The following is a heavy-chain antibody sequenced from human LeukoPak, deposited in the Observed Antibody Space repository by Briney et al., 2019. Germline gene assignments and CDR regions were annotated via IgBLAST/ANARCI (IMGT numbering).Heavy chain of an antibody. CDR3: AKDKGGDYGNYFDY. CDR1: GFTFRSYG. J-gene: IGHJ4*02. D-gene: IGHD4-17*01. CDR2: ISGSGGST. V-gene: IGHV3-23*01. Sequence: PGGSLRLSCVASGFTFRSYGMSWVRQAPGKGLEWVSAISGSGGSTYYADSVKGRFTISRDNSKNTLYPQMNSLRAEDTAVYYCAKDKGGDYGNYFDYWGQGTLVTVSS.